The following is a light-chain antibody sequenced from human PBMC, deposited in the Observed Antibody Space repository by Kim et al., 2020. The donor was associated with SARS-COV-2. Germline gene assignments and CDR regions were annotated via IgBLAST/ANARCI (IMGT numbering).Light chain of an antibody. J-gene: IGKJ2*01. CDR1: QSVRDD. CDR3: QQRSKWPWT. Sequence: EIALTQSPATLSLSPGERATLSCRASQSVRDDFAWYQKKVGQAPRLLLYDASRRATGIPGRFSGSGYGTDFTLTISSLEPTDSAVYYCQQRSKWPWTFGQGTKLE. V-gene: IGKV3-11*01. CDR2: DAS.